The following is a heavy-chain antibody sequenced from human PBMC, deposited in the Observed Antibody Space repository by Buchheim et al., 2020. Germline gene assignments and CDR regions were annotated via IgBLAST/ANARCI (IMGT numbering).Heavy chain of an antibody. CDR3: ARRSNWYYSIDA. D-gene: IGHD1-7*01. CDR1: GGSFSGYY. CDR2: SYHTGEG. V-gene: IGHV4-34*01. Sequence: QVQLQQWGAGLLKPSETLSLTCAVYGGSFSGYYWSWIRQPPGKGLEWIGESYHTGEGNYNPSLKSRVTISIDKSKNQFSLKLTAVTAADTAVYFCARRSNWYYSIDAWGQGT. J-gene: IGHJ5*02.